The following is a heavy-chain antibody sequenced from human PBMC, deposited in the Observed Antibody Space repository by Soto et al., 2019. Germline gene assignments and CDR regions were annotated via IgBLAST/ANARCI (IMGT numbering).Heavy chain of an antibody. V-gene: IGHV4-34*01. J-gene: IGHJ5*02. CDR1: GGSFSGYY. CDR3: ARWDQQWLDNWFDP. CDR2: INHSGST. Sequence: SETLSLTCAVYGGSFSGYYWSWIRQPPGKGLEWIGEINHSGSTNYNPSLKSRVTIPVDTSKNQFSLKLSSVTAADTAVYYCARWDQQWLDNWFDPWGQGTLVTVSS. D-gene: IGHD6-19*01.